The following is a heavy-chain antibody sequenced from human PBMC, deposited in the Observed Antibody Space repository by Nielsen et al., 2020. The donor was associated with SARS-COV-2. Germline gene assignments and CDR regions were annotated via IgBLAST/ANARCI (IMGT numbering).Heavy chain of an antibody. J-gene: IGHJ4*02. V-gene: IGHV5-10-1*01. D-gene: IGHD5-18*01. CDR3: ARQGYGIKRNDY. CDR2: IDPSDSYT. CDR1: GYSFTSYW. Sequence: GGSLRLSCKGSGYSFTSYWISWVRQMPGKGLEWMGRIDPSDSYTNYSPSFQGHVTISADKSISTAYLQWSSLKASDTAMYYCARQGYGIKRNDYWGQGTLVTVSS.